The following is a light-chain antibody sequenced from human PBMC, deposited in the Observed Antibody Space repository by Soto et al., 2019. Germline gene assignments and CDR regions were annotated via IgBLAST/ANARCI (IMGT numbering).Light chain of an antibody. CDR1: QSVSSSY. CDR3: QQYAT. V-gene: IGKV3D-20*01. Sequence: EIVLTQSPATLSLSPGERATLSCGASQSVSSSYLAWYQQKPGLAPRLLIYDVSSRAPGIPDRFSGGGSGTDFALPIGCLVPADSAVYYCQQYATCGQGTKVEIK. J-gene: IGKJ1*01. CDR2: DVS.